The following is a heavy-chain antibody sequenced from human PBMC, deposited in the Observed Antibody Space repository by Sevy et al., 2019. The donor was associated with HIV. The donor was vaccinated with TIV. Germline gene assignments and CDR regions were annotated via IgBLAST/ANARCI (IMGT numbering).Heavy chain of an antibody. CDR3: AREVGATRFVLIFDP. CDR1: GYTFTSYG. CDR2: ISAYNGNT. Sequence: ASVKVSCKASGYTFTSYGISWVRQAPGQGLEWMGWISAYNGNTNYAQKLQGRVTMTTDTSTSTAYMELRSLRSDDTAVYYCAREVGATRFVLIFDPWGQGTLVTVSS. J-gene: IGHJ5*02. D-gene: IGHD1-26*01. V-gene: IGHV1-18*01.